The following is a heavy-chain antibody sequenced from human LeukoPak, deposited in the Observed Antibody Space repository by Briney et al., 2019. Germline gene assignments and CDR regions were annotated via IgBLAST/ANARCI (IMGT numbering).Heavy chain of an antibody. CDR2: IRYDGSNK. CDR1: GFSFSTFG. CDR3: EAVAGNFDY. Sequence: PGGSLRLSCAASGFSFSTFGMHWVRQAPGKGLEWVAFIRYDGSNKYYADSVKGRFTISRDNSKNTLYLQMNSLRAEDTAVYYCEAVAGNFDYWGQGTLVTVSS. D-gene: IGHD6-13*01. V-gene: IGHV3-30*02. J-gene: IGHJ4*02.